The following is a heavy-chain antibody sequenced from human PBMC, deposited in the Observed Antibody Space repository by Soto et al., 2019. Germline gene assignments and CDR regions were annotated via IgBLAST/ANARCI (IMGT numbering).Heavy chain of an antibody. V-gene: IGHV4-39*01. Sequence: KSSETLSLTCTVSGGSISSSSYYWGWIRQPPGKGLEWIGRIYYSGSTYYNPSLKSRVTISVDTSKNQLSLKLSSVTAADTAVYYCARLTAARVIVLRGWFDPWVQGTLVTVSS. D-gene: IGHD3-10*01. CDR3: ARLTAARVIVLRGWFDP. J-gene: IGHJ5*02. CDR2: IYYSGST. CDR1: GGSISSSSYY.